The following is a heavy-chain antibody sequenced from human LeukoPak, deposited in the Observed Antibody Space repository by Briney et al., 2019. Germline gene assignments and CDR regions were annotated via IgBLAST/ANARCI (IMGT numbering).Heavy chain of an antibody. D-gene: IGHD2-2*01. CDR3: ARDRCSSTSCYLGTYGMDV. CDR1: GGTFSSYA. Sequence: ASVKVSCKASGGTFSSYAISWVRQAPGQGLEWMGRIIPILGIANYAQKFQGRVTITADKSTSTAYMELSSLRSEDTAVYYCARDRCSSTSCYLGTYGMDVWGQGTTVTVSS. V-gene: IGHV1-69*04. CDR2: IIPILGIA. J-gene: IGHJ6*02.